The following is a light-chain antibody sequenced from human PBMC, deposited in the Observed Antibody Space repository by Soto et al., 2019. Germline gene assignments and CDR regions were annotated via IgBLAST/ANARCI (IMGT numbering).Light chain of an antibody. Sequence: EIVLTQSPGTLSLSPGERATLSCRASQTVRNNYLAWYQQKPGQAPRLLIYDASSRATGIPDRFSGSGSGTEFTLTISSLQSEDFAVYYCQQYNNWPGTFGQGTKVDIK. J-gene: IGKJ1*01. CDR3: QQYNNWPGT. V-gene: IGKV3-20*01. CDR1: QTVRNNY. CDR2: DAS.